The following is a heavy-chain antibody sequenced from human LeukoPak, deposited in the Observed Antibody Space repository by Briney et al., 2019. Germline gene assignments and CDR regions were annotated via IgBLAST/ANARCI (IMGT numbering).Heavy chain of an antibody. CDR3: TREKRYFDWFQADY. CDR2: IRNKAYGGTA. Sequence: QPRRSLRLSCTASGFTFRDYAMSGFRQAPGKGLEWVGFIRNKAYGGTAEYAASVKGRFTISRDDSKTIAYLQMNSLKTEDTAVYYCTREKRYFDWFQADYWGQGTLVTVSS. D-gene: IGHD3-9*01. V-gene: IGHV3-49*03. J-gene: IGHJ4*02. CDR1: GFTFRDYA.